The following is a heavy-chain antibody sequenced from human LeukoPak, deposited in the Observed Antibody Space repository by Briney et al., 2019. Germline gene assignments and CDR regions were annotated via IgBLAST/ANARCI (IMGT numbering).Heavy chain of an antibody. CDR2: INPNSGGT. CDR3: ARDNGDYAIDY. D-gene: IGHD4-17*01. Sequence: EASVTVSCKASGYTLTGYYMHWVRQAPGQGLEWMGWINPNSGGTNYAQTFQGRVTMTRDTSISTAYMELSRLRSDDTAVYYCARDNGDYAIDYWGQGTLVTVSS. J-gene: IGHJ4*02. CDR1: GYTLTGYY. V-gene: IGHV1-2*02.